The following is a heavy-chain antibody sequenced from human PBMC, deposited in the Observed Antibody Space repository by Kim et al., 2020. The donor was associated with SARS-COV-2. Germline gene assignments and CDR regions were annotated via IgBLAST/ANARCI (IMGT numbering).Heavy chain of an antibody. Sequence: ASVKVSCKASGYTFTTYAMHWVRQAPGQRPEWMGWINCGTGNTKYSQRFQDRITITRDTSASSAYMELRSLRSEDTGVYCAREGGFSGRTQDGMDVWGQG. CDR3: AREGGFSGRTQDGMDV. J-gene: IGHJ6*02. V-gene: IGHV1-3*01. D-gene: IGHD3-10*01. CDR2: INCGTGNT. CDR1: GYTFTTYA.